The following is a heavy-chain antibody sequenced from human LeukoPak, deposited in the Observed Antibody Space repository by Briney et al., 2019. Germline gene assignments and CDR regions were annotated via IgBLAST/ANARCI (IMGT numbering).Heavy chain of an antibody. CDR2: INHSGST. CDR1: GGSFSGYY. D-gene: IGHD6-19*01. V-gene: IGHV4-34*01. CDR3: ARGRWLGGVLDP. Sequence: PSETLSLTCAVYGGSFSGYYWSWIRRPPGKGLEWIGEINHSGSTNYNPSLKSRVTISVDTSKNQFSLKLSSVTAADTAVYYCARGRWLGGVLDPWGQGTLVTVSS. J-gene: IGHJ5*02.